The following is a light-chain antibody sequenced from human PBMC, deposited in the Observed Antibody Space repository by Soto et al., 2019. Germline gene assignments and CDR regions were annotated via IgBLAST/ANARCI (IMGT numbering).Light chain of an antibody. CDR3: QQYESSPLT. J-gene: IGKJ4*01. Sequence: EIVLTHSPDTLSLSPGERATLSCRASPSVSSSFLAWYHQKPGQAPRLLIYRASSRASGIPDRFTGSGSETDFALTISRLEPEEFAVYYCQQYESSPLTFGGGTKVEIK. CDR2: RAS. V-gene: IGKV3-20*01. CDR1: PSVSSSF.